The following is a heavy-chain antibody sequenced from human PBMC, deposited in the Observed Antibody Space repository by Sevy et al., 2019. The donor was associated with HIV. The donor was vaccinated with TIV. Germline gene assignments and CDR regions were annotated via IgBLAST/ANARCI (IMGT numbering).Heavy chain of an antibody. CDR2: IFNGGNN. V-gene: IGHV4-59*13. CDR3: ARDPGARYCSNTNCYVYFQH. CDR1: GGSISGYY. Sequence: SETLSLTSSVSGGSISGYYWTWIRQPPGKGLEWVGYIFNGGNNKYNPSPRIRVTFSIEMSKNQFALKLSSVTAADTAVYYCARDPGARYCSNTNCYVYFQHWGQGTLVTVSS. D-gene: IGHD2-2*01. J-gene: IGHJ1*01.